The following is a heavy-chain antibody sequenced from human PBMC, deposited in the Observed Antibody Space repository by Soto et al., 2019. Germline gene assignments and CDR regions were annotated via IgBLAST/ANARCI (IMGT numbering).Heavy chain of an antibody. CDR2: INPRGGST. CDR3: ARDPGIVVVVAAPDY. V-gene: IGHV1-46*03. D-gene: IGHD2-15*01. CDR1: GYSFTGYS. Sequence: ASVKVSCKASGYSFTGYSMHWVRQAPGQGLEWMGIINPRGGSTSYAQKFQGRVTMTRDTSTSTVYMELSSLRSEDTAVYYCARDPGIVVVVAAPDYWGQGTLVTLSS. J-gene: IGHJ4*02.